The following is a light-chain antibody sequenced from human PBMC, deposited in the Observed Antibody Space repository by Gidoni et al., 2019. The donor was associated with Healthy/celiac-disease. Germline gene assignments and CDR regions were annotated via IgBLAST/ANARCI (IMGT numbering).Light chain of an antibody. J-gene: IGKJ4*01. CDR2: DAS. CDR3: QQRSNWPLT. Sequence: DTVLTQSPSTLSLSPGERATLYCRASQSVSSYLAWYQQKPGQAPRLLIYDASNRSTGIPARFSGSGSGTDFTLTISSLEPEDFAVYYCQQRSNWPLTFGGGTKVEIK. CDR1: QSVSSY. V-gene: IGKV3-11*01.